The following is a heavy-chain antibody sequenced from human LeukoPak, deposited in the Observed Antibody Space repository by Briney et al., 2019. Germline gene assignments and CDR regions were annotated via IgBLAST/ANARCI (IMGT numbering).Heavy chain of an antibody. Sequence: GGSLRLSCAASGFTFDDYAMHWVRQAPGKGLEWVSGISWNSGSIGYADSVKGRLTISRDNAKNSLYLQMNSLRAEDTALYYCAKAYYYDSSGYCDYWGQGTLVTVSS. CDR1: GFTFDDYA. CDR3: AKAYYYDSSGYCDY. V-gene: IGHV3-9*01. D-gene: IGHD3-22*01. CDR2: ISWNSGSI. J-gene: IGHJ4*02.